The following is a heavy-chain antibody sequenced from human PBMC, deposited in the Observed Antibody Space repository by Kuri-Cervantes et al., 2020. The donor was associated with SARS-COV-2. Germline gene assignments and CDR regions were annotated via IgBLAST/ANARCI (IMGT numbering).Heavy chain of an antibody. J-gene: IGHJ4*02. Sequence: SETLSLTCTVSGVSISSSSYYWGWIRQPPGKGLEWIGFIYYSGSTYYNPSLKSRVTISVDTSKNQFSLKLSSVTAADTAVYYCARDLYGSGSSDYWGQGTLVTVSS. D-gene: IGHD3-10*01. CDR3: ARDLYGSGSSDY. CDR2: IYYSGST. CDR1: GVSISSSSYY. V-gene: IGHV4-31*03.